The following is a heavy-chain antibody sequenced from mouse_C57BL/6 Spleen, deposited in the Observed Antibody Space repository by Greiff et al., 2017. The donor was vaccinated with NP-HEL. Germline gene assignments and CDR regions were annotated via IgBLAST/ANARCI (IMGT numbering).Heavy chain of an antibody. Sequence: EVMLVESGGGLVKPGGSLKLSCAASGFTFSDYGMHWVRQAPEKGLEWVAYISSGSSTINYADTVKGRFTISRDNAKNTLFLQMTSLRSEDTAMCYCARDYDYGAWFAYWGQGTLVTVSA. V-gene: IGHV5-17*01. D-gene: IGHD2-4*01. CDR2: ISSGSSTI. J-gene: IGHJ3*01. CDR1: GFTFSDYG. CDR3: ARDYDYGAWFAY.